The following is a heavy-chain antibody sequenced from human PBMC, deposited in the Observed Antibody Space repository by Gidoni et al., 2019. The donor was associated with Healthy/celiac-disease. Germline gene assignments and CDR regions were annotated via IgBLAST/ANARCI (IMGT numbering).Heavy chain of an antibody. V-gene: IGHV4-4*02. CDR1: GGSISSSNW. D-gene: IGHD6-19*01. CDR3: ARVGIAVAGTGANYYYGMDV. CDR2: IYHSGST. Sequence: QVQLQESGPGLVKPSGTLSLPCAVSGGSISSSNWWSWVRQPPGKGLEWIGEIYHSGSTNYNPSLKSRVTISVDKSKNQFSLKLSSVTAADTAVYYCARVGIAVAGTGANYYYGMDVWGQGTTVTVSS. J-gene: IGHJ6*02.